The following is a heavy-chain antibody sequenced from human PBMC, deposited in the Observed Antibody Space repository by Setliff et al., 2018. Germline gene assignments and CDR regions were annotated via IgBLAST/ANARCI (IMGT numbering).Heavy chain of an antibody. J-gene: IGHJ3*01. CDR3: ARSLANGGHDAFDV. D-gene: IGHD5-12*01. V-gene: IGHV3-48*04. CDR2: ISSSGSTI. Sequence: PGGSLRLSCAASTFTLGTYSMNWVRQAPGKGLEWVSYISSSGSTIYYADSVKGRFTISRDNAKNSLYLQMNSLGAEDTAVYFCARSLANGGHDAFDVWGQGTMVTVSS. CDR1: TFTLGTYS.